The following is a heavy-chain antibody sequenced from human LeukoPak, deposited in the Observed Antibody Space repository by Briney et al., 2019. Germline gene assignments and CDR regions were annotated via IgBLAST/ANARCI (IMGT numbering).Heavy chain of an antibody. Sequence: SVTLSLTCTGTGGSISSYYWSWIRQPPGKGLEGIGDIYYSGSTNYNPSLKSRVTISVDTSKNQSSLKLTSVTAANTAVYYCARSDYHDSSGYYLNYWGQGTLVTVSS. CDR2: IYYSGST. V-gene: IGHV4-59*08. CDR1: GGSISSYY. D-gene: IGHD3-22*01. J-gene: IGHJ4*02. CDR3: ARSDYHDSSGYYLNY.